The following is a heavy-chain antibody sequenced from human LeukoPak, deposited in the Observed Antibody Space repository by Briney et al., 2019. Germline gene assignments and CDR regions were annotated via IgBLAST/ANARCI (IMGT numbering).Heavy chain of an antibody. CDR1: GGSISSYS. D-gene: IGHD3-10*01. CDR2: ISHSGTT. CDR3: ARHSMVRGVIDYFDY. V-gene: IGHV4-59*08. Sequence: SETLSLTCIVSGGSISSYSWNWIRQSPGKGLEWVGYISHSGTTSYNSYLRSRVTISVDTSKNQLSLKLTSVTAADTAVYYCARHSMVRGVIDYFDYWGQGTLVTVSS. J-gene: IGHJ4*02.